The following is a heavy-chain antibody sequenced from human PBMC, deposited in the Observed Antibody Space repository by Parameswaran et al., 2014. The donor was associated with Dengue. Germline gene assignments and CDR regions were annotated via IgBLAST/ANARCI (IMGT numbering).Heavy chain of an antibody. CDR3: ARAYRQQLVLCPVY. CDR2: ISGSGGST. V-gene: IGHV3-23*01. D-gene: IGHD6-13*01. CDR1: GFTFSSYV. J-gene: IGHJ4*02. Sequence: GGSLRLSCAASGFTFSSYVMSWVRQAPGKGLEWVSAISGSGGSTYYADSVKGRFTISRDNSKNTLYLQMNSLRAEDTAVYYCARAYRQQLVLCPVYWGQGTLVTVSS.